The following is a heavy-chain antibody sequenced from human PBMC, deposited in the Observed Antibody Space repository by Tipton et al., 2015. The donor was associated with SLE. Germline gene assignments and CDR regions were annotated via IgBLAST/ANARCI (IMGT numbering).Heavy chain of an antibody. V-gene: IGHV4-30-2*01. CDR3: ARERSGRFRYLDV. Sequence: TLSLTCAVSGGSISSGGFSWNWIRQPPGKGLEWIGYIYHSGSTYYNPSLKSRVTISVDTSKNQFSLKLSSVTAADTAVYYCARERSGRFRYLDVWGKGTTVTVSS. CDR1: GGSISSGGFS. J-gene: IGHJ6*03. CDR2: IYHSGST. D-gene: IGHD1-26*01.